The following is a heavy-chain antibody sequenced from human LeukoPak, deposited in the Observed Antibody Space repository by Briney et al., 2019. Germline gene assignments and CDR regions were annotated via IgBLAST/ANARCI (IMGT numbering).Heavy chain of an antibody. CDR2: IYSTGIT. V-gene: IGHV3-53*01. Sequence: GGSLRLSCAASGFNVSAKSMSWVRQTPEKALEWVSVIYSTGITAYADSVKGRFSISRDNSKNILALQMNSLRVEDTAVYYCARSPHALWFGGGAFDYWGQGTLVTVSS. CDR1: GFNVSAKS. D-gene: IGHD3-10*01. CDR3: ARSPHALWFGGGAFDY. J-gene: IGHJ4*02.